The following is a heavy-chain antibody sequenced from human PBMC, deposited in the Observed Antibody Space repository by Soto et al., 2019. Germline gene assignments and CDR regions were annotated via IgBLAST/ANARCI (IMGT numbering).Heavy chain of an antibody. D-gene: IGHD6-19*01. CDR1: GFTFSSYG. CDR3: AREAVAVAGTDCAFDI. CDR2: IWYDGSNK. V-gene: IGHV3-33*01. Sequence: LRLSCAASGFTFSSYGMHWVRQAPGKGLEWVAVIWYDGSNKYYADSVKGRFTISRDNSKNTLYLQMNSLRAEDTAVYYCAREAVAVAGTDCAFDIWGQGTMVTVSS. J-gene: IGHJ3*02.